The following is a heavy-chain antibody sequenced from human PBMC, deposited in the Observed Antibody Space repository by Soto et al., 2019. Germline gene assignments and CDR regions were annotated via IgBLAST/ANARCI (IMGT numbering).Heavy chain of an antibody. D-gene: IGHD6-19*01. V-gene: IGHV3-30*18. CDR1: GFTFSSYG. Sequence: GGSLRLSCAASGFTFSSYGMHWVRQAPGKGLEWVAVISYDGSNKYYADSVKGRFTISRDNSKNTLYLQMNSLRAEDTAVYYCAKEVGGTSGWYNINYYYYYGMDVWGQGTTVTVSS. J-gene: IGHJ6*02. CDR2: ISYDGSNK. CDR3: AKEVGGTSGWYNINYYYYYGMDV.